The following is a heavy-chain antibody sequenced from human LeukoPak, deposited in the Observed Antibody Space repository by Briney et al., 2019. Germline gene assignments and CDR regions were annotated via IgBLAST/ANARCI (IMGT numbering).Heavy chain of an antibody. CDR3: ARAARQDFDY. CDR1: GFTVSSNY. J-gene: IGHJ4*02. CDR2: IYSGGST. V-gene: IGHV3-53*01. Sequence: GGSLRLSCAASGFTVSSNYMSWVRQAPGKGLEWVSVIYSGGSTYYADSVKGRFTISRDNAKNSLYLQMNSLRAEDTAVYYCARAARQDFDYWGQGTLVTVSS. D-gene: IGHD6-6*01.